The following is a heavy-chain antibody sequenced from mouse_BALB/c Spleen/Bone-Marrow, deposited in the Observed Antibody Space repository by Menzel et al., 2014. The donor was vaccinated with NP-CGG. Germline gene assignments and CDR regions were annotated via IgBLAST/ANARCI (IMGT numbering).Heavy chain of an antibody. CDR3: TRWYYGNYFDY. CDR2: LNPSNGGT. V-gene: IGHV1S81*02. J-gene: IGHJ2*01. Sequence: QVQLQQPGAEPVKPAASVKLSCKASGYTFTSYYMYWVKQGPGQGLEWIGELNPSNGGTNFNEKFKSKATLTVDKSSSTAYMQLSSLTSEDSAVYYCTRWYYGNYFDYWGQGTTLTVSS. D-gene: IGHD2-1*01. CDR1: GYTFTSYY.